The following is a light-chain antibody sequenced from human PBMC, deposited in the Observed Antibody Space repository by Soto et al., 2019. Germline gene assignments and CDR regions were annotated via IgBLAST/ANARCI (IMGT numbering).Light chain of an antibody. J-gene: IGKJ3*01. Sequence: DIPMTQSPSTLSESVGDRVTITCRASQSISSWLAWYQQKPGKAPKVLIYKASSLESGVPSRFSGSGSGTEFTLTISSLQPDDFATYYCQQYHTYFTFGPGTKVDIK. CDR1: QSISSW. CDR2: KAS. V-gene: IGKV1-5*03. CDR3: QQYHTYFT.